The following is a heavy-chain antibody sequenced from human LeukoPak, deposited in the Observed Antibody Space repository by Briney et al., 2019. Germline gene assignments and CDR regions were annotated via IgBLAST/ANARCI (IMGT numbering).Heavy chain of an antibody. J-gene: IGHJ6*04. Sequence: GGSLRLSCAASGFTFSSYEINWVRRAPGKGLEWVSYISSSGSTIYYADSVKGRFTISRDNAKNSLYLQMNSLRAEDTAVYYCAELGITMIGGVWGKGTTVTISS. CDR2: ISSSGSTI. D-gene: IGHD3-10*02. CDR1: GFTFSSYE. CDR3: AELGITMIGGV. V-gene: IGHV3-48*03.